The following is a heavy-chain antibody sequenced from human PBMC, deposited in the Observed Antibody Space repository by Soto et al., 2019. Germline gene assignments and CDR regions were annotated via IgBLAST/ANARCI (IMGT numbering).Heavy chain of an antibody. CDR3: ASHYDSSGYYYRGLDY. Sequence: ASVKVSCKASGGTFSSYAISWVRQAPGQGLEWMGGIIPIFGTADYAQKFQGRVTITADESTSTGNMELSSLRSEDTAAYYCASHYDSSGYYYRGLDYWGQGTLVTVSS. V-gene: IGHV1-69*13. D-gene: IGHD3-22*01. CDR2: IIPIFGTA. J-gene: IGHJ4*02. CDR1: GGTFSSYA.